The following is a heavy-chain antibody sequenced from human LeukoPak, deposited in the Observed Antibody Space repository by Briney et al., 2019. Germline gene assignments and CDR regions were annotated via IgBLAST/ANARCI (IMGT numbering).Heavy chain of an antibody. CDR3: ARSRGEQWLVSWFDP. D-gene: IGHD6-19*01. CDR2: ISGSSGII. CDR1: GFTFNTYT. Sequence: GGSLRLSCAASGFTFNTYTMNWVRQAPGKGLEWVSYISGSSGIIDYADSVRGRFTISRDNAKNSLYLQMNSLRAEDTAVYYCARSRGEQWLVSWFDPWGQGTLVTVSS. J-gene: IGHJ5*02. V-gene: IGHV3-48*01.